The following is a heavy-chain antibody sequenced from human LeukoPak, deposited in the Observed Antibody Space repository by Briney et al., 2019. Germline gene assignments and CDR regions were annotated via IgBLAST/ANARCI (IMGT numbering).Heavy chain of an antibody. CDR2: IYYSGST. D-gene: IGHD3-10*01. CDR3: ARPVRGSGSRIGFDP. Sequence: PSETLSLTCTVSGGSISSSSYYWGWIRQPPGKGLEWIGSIYYSGSTYYNPSLKSRVTISVDTSKNQFSPKLSSVTAADTAVYYCARPVRGSGSRIGFDPWGQGTLVTVSS. V-gene: IGHV4-39*01. J-gene: IGHJ5*02. CDR1: GGSISSSSYY.